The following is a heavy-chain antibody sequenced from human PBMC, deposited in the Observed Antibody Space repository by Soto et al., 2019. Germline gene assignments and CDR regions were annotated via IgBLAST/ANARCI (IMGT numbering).Heavy chain of an antibody. J-gene: IGHJ5*02. Sequence: PSETLSLTCAVSGGSISSDDYYWSWIRQAPGRGLEWIGYIHSSGSIYYNPSLKSRATMSIDTAGNQFSLKLSSVTAADTAVYYCARHGGYDILTGYYLPGWFDPWGQGTQVTVSS. V-gene: IGHV4-30-4*01. CDR2: IHSSGSI. D-gene: IGHD3-9*01. CDR3: ARHGGYDILTGYYLPGWFDP. CDR1: GGSISSDDYY.